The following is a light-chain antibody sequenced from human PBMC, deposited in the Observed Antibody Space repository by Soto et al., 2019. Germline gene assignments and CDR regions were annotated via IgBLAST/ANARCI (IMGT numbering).Light chain of an antibody. CDR3: LQDYDYPRT. CDR2: AAS. CDR1: QGIRNE. J-gene: IGKJ4*02. V-gene: IGKV1-6*01. Sequence: KPQFHSSLSASVGDRVTITCRASQGIRNELSWFQQRPGNAPTLLISAASRLQSGVPSRFSGRGSGTDFTLTISSLPPEDFATYYGLQDYDYPRTVGPGTQVKIK.